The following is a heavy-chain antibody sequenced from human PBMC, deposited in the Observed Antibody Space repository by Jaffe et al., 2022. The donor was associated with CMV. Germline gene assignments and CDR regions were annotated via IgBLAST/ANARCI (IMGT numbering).Heavy chain of an antibody. V-gene: IGHV4-34*01. Sequence: QVQLQQWGAGLLKPSETLSLTCAVYGGSFSGYYWSWIRQPPGKGLEWIGEINHSGSTNYNPSLKSRVTISVDTSKNQFSLKLSSVTAADTAVYYCARGSEVELDYGDEPLWFDPWGQGTLVTVSS. D-gene: IGHD4-17*01. CDR2: INHSGST. CDR1: GGSFSGYY. J-gene: IGHJ5*02. CDR3: ARGSEVELDYGDEPLWFDP.